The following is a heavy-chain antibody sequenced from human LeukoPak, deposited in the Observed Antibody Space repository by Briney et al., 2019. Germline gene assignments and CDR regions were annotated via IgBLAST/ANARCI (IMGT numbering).Heavy chain of an antibody. J-gene: IGHJ5*02. Sequence: SETLSLTCAVYGGSFSGYYWSWVRQPPGKGLEWIGEIYHSGSTNYNPSLKSRVTISVDKSKNQFSLKLSSVTAADTAVYYCARRLGRFDPWGQGTLVTVSS. CDR2: IYHSGST. CDR1: GGSFSGYY. V-gene: IGHV4-34*01. CDR3: ARRLGRFDP. D-gene: IGHD4-11*01.